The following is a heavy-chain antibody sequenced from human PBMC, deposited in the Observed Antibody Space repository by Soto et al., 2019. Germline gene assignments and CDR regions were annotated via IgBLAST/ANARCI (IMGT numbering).Heavy chain of an antibody. CDR3: ARASSGYDLGDDF. J-gene: IGHJ4*02. CDR1: GFDLGDYS. D-gene: IGHD5-12*01. CDR2: ISFSSQTI. V-gene: IGHV3-48*01. Sequence: PGGSLRLSCAASGFDLGDYSFHWVRQAPGKGLEWISYISFSSQTIYYADSVKGRFTVSRDNAKKSLYLQMNTLRVEDTAVYYCARASSGYDLGDDFWGQGTLVTVSS.